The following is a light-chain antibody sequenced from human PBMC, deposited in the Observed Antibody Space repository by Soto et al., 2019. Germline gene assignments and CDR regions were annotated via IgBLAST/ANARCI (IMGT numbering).Light chain of an antibody. CDR3: VLYMGSGIDV. Sequence: QTVVTQEPSFSVSPGGTVTLTCGLSSGSVSTSYNPSWYQQTPGQAPRTLIYSTNTRSSGVPDRFSGSILGNKAALTITGAQADDESHYYCVLYMGSGIDVFGTGTKLTVL. V-gene: IGLV8-61*01. J-gene: IGLJ1*01. CDR2: STN. CDR1: SGSVSTSYN.